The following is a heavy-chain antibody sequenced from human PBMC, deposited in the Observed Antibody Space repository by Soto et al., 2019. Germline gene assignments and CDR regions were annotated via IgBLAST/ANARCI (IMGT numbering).Heavy chain of an antibody. Sequence: PVVSLILSCSSSVFTFISYFVHWVRQAQVKGLEWVAVIWYDVINKYYSYSVKVLFTISIDNSKNTLYLQMNSLRAEDTAVYYCAREMNNGGWLDHWGQGTLVTVSS. CDR3: AREMNNGGWLDH. CDR1: VFTFISYF. D-gene: IGHD7-27*01. V-gene: IGHV3-33*01. CDR2: IWYDVINK. J-gene: IGHJ5*02.